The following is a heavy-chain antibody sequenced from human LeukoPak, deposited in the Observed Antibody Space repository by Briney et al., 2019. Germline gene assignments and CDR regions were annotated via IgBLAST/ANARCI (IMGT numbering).Heavy chain of an antibody. CDR3: ARYRDGYNRPFDNFDY. V-gene: IGHV1-24*01. CDR2: FDVIDTKT. Sequence: GASVKVSCTVSGSSLTELSLYWVRQAPGKGLEWMGGFDVIDTKTFYAQKFQGRVTMTEDSSTDTAYMELSSLRSDDTALYYCARYRDGYNRPFDNFDYWGQGTLVTVSS. CDR1: GSSLTELS. J-gene: IGHJ4*02. D-gene: IGHD5-24*01.